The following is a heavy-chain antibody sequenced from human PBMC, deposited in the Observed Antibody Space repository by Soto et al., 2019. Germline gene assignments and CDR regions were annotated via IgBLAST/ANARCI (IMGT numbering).Heavy chain of an antibody. J-gene: IGHJ6*02. Sequence: HVQVVQSGAEVKKLGSSVKVSCKASGGSFSNYGFSWVRQAPGQGLEWMGGIIPIFGTPHYAQKFRDRVTITADESTSTVYMEVSNLTSKDTAVYYCARGDATKIVVTTYYGLDCWGQGTTVTVSS. CDR1: GGSFSNYG. CDR2: IIPIFGTP. D-gene: IGHD3-22*01. V-gene: IGHV1-69*12. CDR3: ARGDATKIVVTTYYGLDC.